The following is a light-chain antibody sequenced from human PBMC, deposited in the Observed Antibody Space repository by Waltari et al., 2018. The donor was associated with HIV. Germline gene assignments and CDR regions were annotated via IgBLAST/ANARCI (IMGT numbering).Light chain of an antibody. V-gene: IGLV1-40*01. J-gene: IGLJ3*02. CDR2: GNI. Sequence: QPVLTQPPSVSGAPGLGVTVSCTGSGSNIGAGYDVHWYQQIPGTAPKLLIYGNINRPSGVPDRFSASRSGTSASLAITGLQPEDEADYYCQSYDSSLSAWVFGGGTKLTVL. CDR3: QSYDSSLSAWV. CDR1: GSNIGAGYD.